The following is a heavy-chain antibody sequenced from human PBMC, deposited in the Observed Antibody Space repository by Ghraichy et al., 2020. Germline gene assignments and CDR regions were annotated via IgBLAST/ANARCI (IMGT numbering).Heavy chain of an antibody. J-gene: IGHJ6*02. D-gene: IGHD4-17*01. CDR2: INHSGSI. Sequence: SETLSLTCAVYGGSFSGSFWSWIRQPPGKGLEWIGEINHSGSINYNPSLKSRVTISVDTSKNQFSLKLNSVTAADTAVYYCARAAYDYGDYEFVGGDIIMGATPPHGMDVWGQGTTVTVSS. CDR3: ARAAYDYGDYEFVGGDIIMGATPPHGMDV. V-gene: IGHV4-34*01. CDR1: GGSFSGSF.